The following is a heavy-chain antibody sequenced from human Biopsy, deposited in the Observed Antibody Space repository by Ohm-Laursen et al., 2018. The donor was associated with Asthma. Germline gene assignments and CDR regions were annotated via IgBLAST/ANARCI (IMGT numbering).Heavy chain of an antibody. CDR3: ARVASYGDLYFGIDV. V-gene: IGHV4-30-4*01. D-gene: IGHD4-17*01. CDR1: GAYIGSRDHH. J-gene: IGHJ6*02. Sequence: TLSLTCTVGGAYIGSRDHHWSWIRQSPGTGLEWIGFVFWSGTTHYNRSLERRLSISIDTTRNEFSMTLRSATAADTAVYFCARVASYGDLYFGIDVWGPGTTVSV. CDR2: VFWSGTT.